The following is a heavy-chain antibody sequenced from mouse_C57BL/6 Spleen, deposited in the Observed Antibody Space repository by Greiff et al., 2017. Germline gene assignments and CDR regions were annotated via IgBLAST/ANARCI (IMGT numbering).Heavy chain of an antibody. V-gene: IGHV1-82*01. CDR2: IYPGDGDT. Sequence: QVQLQQSGPELVKPGASVKISCKASGYAFSSSWMNWVKQRPGKGLEWIGRIYPGDGDTNYNGKFKGKATLTADKSSSTAYMQLSSLTSEDSAVYFCAIIYDGYYEAYWGQGTLVTVSA. CDR1: GYAFSSSW. J-gene: IGHJ3*01. D-gene: IGHD2-3*01. CDR3: AIIYDGYYEAY.